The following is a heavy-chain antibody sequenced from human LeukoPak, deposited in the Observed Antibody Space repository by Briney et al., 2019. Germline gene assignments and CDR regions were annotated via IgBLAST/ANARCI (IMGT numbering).Heavy chain of an antibody. Sequence: GGSLRLSCAASGFTFSSYSMNWVRQAPGKGLEWVSSISSSSSYIYYADSVKGRFTISRDNAKNSLYLQMNSLRAEDTTVYYCARAPCSSTSCYDFDLWGRGTLVTVSS. CDR2: ISSSSSYI. J-gene: IGHJ2*01. D-gene: IGHD2-2*01. CDR1: GFTFSSYS. V-gene: IGHV3-21*01. CDR3: ARAPCSSTSCYDFDL.